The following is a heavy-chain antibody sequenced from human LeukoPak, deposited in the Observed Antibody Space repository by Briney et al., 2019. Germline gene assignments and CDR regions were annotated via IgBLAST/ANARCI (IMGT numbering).Heavy chain of an antibody. J-gene: IGHJ2*01. V-gene: IGHV4-59*01. CDR2: IYYSGST. CDR1: GGSISSYY. D-gene: IGHD3-3*01. Sequence: SETLSPTCTVSGGSISSYYWSWIRQPPGKGLEWIGYIYYSGSTNYNPSLKSRVTISVDTSKNQFSLKLSSVTAADTAVYYCARDLGLSGYKWYFDLWGRGTLVTVSS. CDR3: ARDLGLSGYKWYFDL.